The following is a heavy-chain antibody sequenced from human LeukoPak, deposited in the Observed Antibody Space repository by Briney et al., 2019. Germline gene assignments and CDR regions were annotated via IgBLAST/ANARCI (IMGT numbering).Heavy chain of an antibody. CDR1: GFTFSSYA. V-gene: IGHV3-23*01. J-gene: IGHJ4*02. CDR2: ISGSGGST. CDR3: AKGPRYQLLMGY. D-gene: IGHD2-2*01. Sequence: GGSLRLSCAASGFTFSSYAMSWVRQAPGKGLKWVSAISGSGGSTYYADSVKGRFTISRDNSKNTLYLQMNSLRAEDAAVYYCAKGPRYQLLMGYWGQGTLVTVSS.